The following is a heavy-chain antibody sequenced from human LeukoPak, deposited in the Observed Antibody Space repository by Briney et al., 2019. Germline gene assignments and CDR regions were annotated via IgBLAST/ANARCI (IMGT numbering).Heavy chain of an antibody. CDR1: GGSISSYY. V-gene: IGHV4-59*08. J-gene: IGHJ4*02. CDR2: ISYRGST. CDR3: ARGRGLGVITPYSDS. D-gene: IGHD3-16*02. Sequence: SETLSLTCTVSGGSISSYYWSWIRQPPGKGLEWIGCISYRGSTNYNPSLKSRVTISVDTSKKHFSLKLTSVTAADTGVYYCARGRGLGVITPYSDSRGQGTLVTVSS.